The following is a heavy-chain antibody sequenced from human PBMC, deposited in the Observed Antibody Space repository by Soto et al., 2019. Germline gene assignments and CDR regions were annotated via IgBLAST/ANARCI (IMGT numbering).Heavy chain of an antibody. V-gene: IGHV3-23*01. J-gene: IGHJ5*02. Sequence: GGSLRLSCAASGFTFSSFALSWVRQAPGKGLEWVSAISGSGDGTDYADSVKGRFTISRDNSKNTLYLQMNSLRAEDTAVYYCARGAAAAGTDWFDAWGQGTPVTVSS. CDR2: ISGSGDGT. D-gene: IGHD6-13*01. CDR1: GFTFSSFA. CDR3: ARGAAAAGTDWFDA.